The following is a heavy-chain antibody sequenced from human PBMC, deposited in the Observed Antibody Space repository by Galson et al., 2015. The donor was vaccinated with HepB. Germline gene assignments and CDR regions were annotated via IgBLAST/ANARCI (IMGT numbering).Heavy chain of an antibody. V-gene: IGHV3-23*01. J-gene: IGHJ5*02. CDR1: GFTFSSYA. CDR3: AKDRMVRGVIHH. Sequence: SLRLSCAASGFTFSSYAMSWVRQAPGKGLEWVSAISGSGGSTYYADSVKGRFTISRDNSKNTLYLQLDSLRAEDTAVYYCAKDRMVRGVIHHWGQVTLVTVSS. D-gene: IGHD3-10*01. CDR2: ISGSGGST.